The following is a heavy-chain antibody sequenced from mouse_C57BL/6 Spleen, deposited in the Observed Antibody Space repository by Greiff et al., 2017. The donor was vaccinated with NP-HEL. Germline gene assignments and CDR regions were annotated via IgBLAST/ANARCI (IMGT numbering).Heavy chain of an antibody. V-gene: IGHV1-72*01. CDR2: IDPNTGGT. CDR3: AREGIYYDYGYFDY. CDR1: GCTFTNYW. D-gene: IGHD2-4*01. J-gene: IGHJ2*01. Sequence: QVQLQQPGAELMKPGASVKLSCKASGCTFTNYWMHWVKQRPGRGLEWIGRIDPNTGGTKYNENFKTKATLTVDKPSSTAYMQLSSLTSEDSAVYYCAREGIYYDYGYFDYWGQGTTLTVSS.